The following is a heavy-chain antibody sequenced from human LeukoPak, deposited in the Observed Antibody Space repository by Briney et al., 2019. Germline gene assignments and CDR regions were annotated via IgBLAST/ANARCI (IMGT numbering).Heavy chain of an antibody. CDR2: IKQDGSEK. J-gene: IGHJ4*02. CDR1: GFTFSGYW. CDR3: ARGAAAADY. V-gene: IGHV3-7*01. D-gene: IGHD6-13*01. Sequence: PGGSLRLSCAASGFTFSGYWMSWVRQAPGKGLEWVANIKQDGSEKYYVDSVKGRFTISRDNAKNSLYLQMNSLRAEDTAVYYRARGAAAADYWGQGTLVTVSS.